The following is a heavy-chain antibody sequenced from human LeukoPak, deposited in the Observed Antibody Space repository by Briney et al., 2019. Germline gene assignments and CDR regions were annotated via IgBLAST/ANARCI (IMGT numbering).Heavy chain of an antibody. Sequence: HPGGSLRLSCAASGFTFSSYGMPWVRQAPGKGLEWVAVISYDGSNKYYADSVKGRFTISRDNSKNTLYLQMNSLRAEDTAVYYCACPIDQGYAIAVAGSFDYWGQGTLVTVSS. V-gene: IGHV3-30*03. D-gene: IGHD6-19*01. CDR1: GFTFSSYG. CDR3: ACPIDQGYAIAVAGSFDY. CDR2: ISYDGSNK. J-gene: IGHJ4*02.